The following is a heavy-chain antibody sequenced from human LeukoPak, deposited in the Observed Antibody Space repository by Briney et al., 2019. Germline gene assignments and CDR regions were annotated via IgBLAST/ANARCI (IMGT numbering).Heavy chain of an antibody. CDR1: GGTFSSYA. J-gene: IGHJ4*02. Sequence: ASVKVSCKASGGTFSSYAISWVRQAPGQGLEWMGGIIPIFGTANYAQKFQGRVTITADESTSTAYMELSSLRSEDTAVYYCARENEDYNPYYFDYWGQGTLVTVSS. CDR2: IIPIFGTA. V-gene: IGHV1-69*13. D-gene: IGHD3-10*01. CDR3: ARENEDYNPYYFDY.